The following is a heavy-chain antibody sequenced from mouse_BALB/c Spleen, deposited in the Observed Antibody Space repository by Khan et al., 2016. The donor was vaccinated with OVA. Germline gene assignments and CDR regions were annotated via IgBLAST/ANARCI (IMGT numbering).Heavy chain of an antibody. CDR3: ESRNYFGYTFAY. CDR2: ISPGSGDT. V-gene: IGHV1-77*01. Sequence: QVQLQQSGAELARPGASVKLSCKASGYTFTDYYINWVKQRTAQGPEWIGEISPGSGDTYYNDKFKGKGTLTAAKSSRTFCMQLSSLTAEASAVYCCESRNYFGYTFAYWRQGTLVTVPA. J-gene: IGHJ3*01. D-gene: IGHD1-2*01. CDR1: GYTFTDYY.